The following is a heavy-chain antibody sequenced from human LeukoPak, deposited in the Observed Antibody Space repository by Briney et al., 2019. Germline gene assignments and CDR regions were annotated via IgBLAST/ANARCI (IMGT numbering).Heavy chain of an antibody. CDR1: GYTFTSYG. CDR3: ARALPHRRLMDTTMEQHWFDP. V-gene: IGHV1-46*01. D-gene: IGHD5-18*01. Sequence: ASVKVSCKASGYTFTSYGISWVRQAPGQGLEWMGLINPSGGSTRYAQKFQGRVTMTRDMSTSTVYMELSSLRSEDTAVYYCARALPHRRLMDTTMEQHWFDPWGQGTLVTVSS. CDR2: INPSGGST. J-gene: IGHJ5*02.